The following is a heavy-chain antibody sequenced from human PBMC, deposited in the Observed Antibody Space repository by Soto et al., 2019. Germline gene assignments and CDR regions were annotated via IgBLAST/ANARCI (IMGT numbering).Heavy chain of an antibody. J-gene: IGHJ4*02. CDR2: ISYDGSNK. Sequence: QVQLVESGGGVVQPGRSLRLSCAASGFTFSSYGMHWVRQAPGKGLEWVAVISYDGSNKYYADSVKGRFTISRDNSKNTLYLQTNSLRAEHTAVYYCAKDGTGFDYWGQGTLVTVSS. D-gene: IGHD3-10*01. V-gene: IGHV3-30*18. CDR3: AKDGTGFDY. CDR1: GFTFSSYG.